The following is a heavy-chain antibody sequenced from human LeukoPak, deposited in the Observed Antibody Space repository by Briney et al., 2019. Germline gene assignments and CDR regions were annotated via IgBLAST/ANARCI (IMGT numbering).Heavy chain of an antibody. CDR2: IYYSGST. V-gene: IGHV4-59*01. J-gene: IGHJ3*02. CDR1: GGSISSYY. CDR3: AREKGNAFDI. Sequence: SETLSLTCTVSGGSISSYYWSWIRQPPGKGLEWIGYIYYSGSTNYNPSLKSRVTISVDTSKNQFSLKLSSVTAADTAVYYCAREKGNAFDIWGQGTMVTVSS.